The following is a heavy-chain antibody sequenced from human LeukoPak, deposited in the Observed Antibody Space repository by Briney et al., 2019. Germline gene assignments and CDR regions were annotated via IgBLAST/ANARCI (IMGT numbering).Heavy chain of an antibody. V-gene: IGHV4-59*11. J-gene: IGHJ3*02. Sequence: SVTLSLTCSVGGGSISSHYWSWIRRPPGKGVEGIGYLYYIGSTNYNPSLKSRVTISHDTSKNQFSLKLSSVTAADTAVYYCARDQQWLVLAFDIWGQGTMVTVSS. D-gene: IGHD6-19*01. CDR2: LYYIGST. CDR1: GGSISSHY. CDR3: ARDQQWLVLAFDI.